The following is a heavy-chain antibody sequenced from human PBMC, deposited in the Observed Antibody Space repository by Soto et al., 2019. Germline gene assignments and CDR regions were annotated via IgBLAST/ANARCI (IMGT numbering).Heavy chain of an antibody. V-gene: IGHV3-23*01. CDR1: GFTFSSYA. CDR3: AKGRDCSGGSCYSGDAFDI. J-gene: IGHJ3*02. Sequence: PGGSLRLSCAASGFTFSSYAMSWVRQAPGKGLEWVSAISGSGGSTYYADSVKGRFTISRDNSKNTLYLQMNSLRAEDTAVYYCAKGRDCSGGSCYSGDAFDIWGQGTMVTVSS. CDR2: ISGSGGST. D-gene: IGHD2-15*01.